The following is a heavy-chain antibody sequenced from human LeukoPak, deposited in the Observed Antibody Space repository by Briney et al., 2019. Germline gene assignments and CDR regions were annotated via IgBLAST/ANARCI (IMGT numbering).Heavy chain of an antibody. V-gene: IGHV3-15*01. CDR1: GFTFSNAW. J-gene: IGHJ6*02. Sequence: GGSLRLSCAASGFTFSNAWMSWVRQAPGKGLEWVGRIKSKTDGGTTDYAAPVKGRFTISRDDSKNTLYLQMNSLKTEDTAVHYCTTGRDGYNPYYYYYGMDVWGQGTTVTVSS. CDR3: TTGRDGYNPYYYYYGMDV. D-gene: IGHD5-24*01. CDR2: IKSKTDGGTT.